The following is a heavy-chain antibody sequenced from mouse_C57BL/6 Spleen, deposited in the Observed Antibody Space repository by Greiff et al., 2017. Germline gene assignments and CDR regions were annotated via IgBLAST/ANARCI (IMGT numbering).Heavy chain of an antibody. CDR3: ARVQIYDGYRDYCDY. CDR1: GYTFTSYW. D-gene: IGHD2-3*01. V-gene: IGHV1-52*01. CDR2: IDPSDSET. Sequence: VQLQQPGAELVRPGSSVKLSCKASGYTFTSYWMHWVKQRPIQGLEWIGNIDPSDSETHYNQKFKDKDTLTVDKSSSTAYMQLSSLTSEDSAVYYCARVQIYDGYRDYCDYWGQGTTLTVSS. J-gene: IGHJ2*01.